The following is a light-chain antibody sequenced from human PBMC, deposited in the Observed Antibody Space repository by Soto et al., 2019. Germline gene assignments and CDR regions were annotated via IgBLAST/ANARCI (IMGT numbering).Light chain of an antibody. CDR3: QQYSRSPIT. CDR2: GAS. Sequence: EIVLTPSPGTLSLSPGERATLSCRASQSVSSSYLAWYQQKPGQAPRFLIYGASARATGIPDRFSGSGSGTDFTLTISRLEPEDFAVYYCQQYSRSPITFGQGTRLEIK. V-gene: IGKV3-20*01. J-gene: IGKJ5*01. CDR1: QSVSSSY.